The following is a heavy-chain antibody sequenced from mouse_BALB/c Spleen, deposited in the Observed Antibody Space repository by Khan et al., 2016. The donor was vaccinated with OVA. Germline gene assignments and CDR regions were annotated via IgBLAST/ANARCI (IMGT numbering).Heavy chain of an antibody. CDR3: GRLEDI. CDR2: IWAGGRT. J-gene: IGHJ2*01. CDR1: GFSLTSYG. Sequence: QVQLKQSGPGLVAPSQSLSITCTVSGFSLTSYGVPWVRQPPGKGLEWLGVIWAGGRTTYNSARMTRLSISKDNSKSQVFLIMISLQTDDTTLYYCGRLEDIWGQGTTLTVSS. D-gene: IGHD1-3*01. V-gene: IGHV2-9*02.